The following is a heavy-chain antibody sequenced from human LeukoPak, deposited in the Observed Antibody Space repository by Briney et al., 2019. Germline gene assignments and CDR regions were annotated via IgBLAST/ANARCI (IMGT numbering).Heavy chain of an antibody. Sequence: GGSLRLSCAASGFTFSSYAMHWVRQAPGKGLEWVSSISSSSSYIYYADSVKGRFTISRDNAKNSLYLQMNSLRAEDTAVYYCASPGGYDLYDEFDYWGQGTLVTVSS. J-gene: IGHJ4*02. CDR1: GFTFSSYA. D-gene: IGHD5-12*01. CDR2: ISSSSSYI. CDR3: ASPGGYDLYDEFDY. V-gene: IGHV3-21*01.